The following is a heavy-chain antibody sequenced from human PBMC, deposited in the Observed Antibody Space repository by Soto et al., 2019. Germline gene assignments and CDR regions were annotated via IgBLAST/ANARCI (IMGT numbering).Heavy chain of an antibody. Sequence: GESLKISCQGSGYTFSNHWINWVRLVPGKGLEWMGIIFPRDSDTRYSPSLQGQVIISVDKSTNTAYLQWTRLTASDTAIYYCAKSIEGGTTDVWGQGTTVTVSS. CDR2: IFPRDSDT. CDR1: GYTFSNHW. V-gene: IGHV5-51*01. D-gene: IGHD3-16*01. CDR3: AKSIEGGTTDV. J-gene: IGHJ6*02.